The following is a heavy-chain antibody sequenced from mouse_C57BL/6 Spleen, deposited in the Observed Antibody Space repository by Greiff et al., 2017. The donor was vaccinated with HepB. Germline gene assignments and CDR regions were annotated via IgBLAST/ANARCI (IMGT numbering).Heavy chain of an antibody. CDR1: GYTFTDYY. D-gene: IGHD1-1*01. V-gene: IGHV1-76*01. CDR2: IYPGSGNT. J-gene: IGHJ4*01. CDR3: ARTHYYGSSRYYAMDY. Sequence: VQLQQSGAELVRPGASVKLSCKASGYTFTDYYINWVKQRPGQGLEWIARIYPGSGNTYYNEKFKGKATLTAEKSSSTAYMQLSSLTSEDSAVYFCARTHYYGSSRYYAMDYWGQGTSVTVSS.